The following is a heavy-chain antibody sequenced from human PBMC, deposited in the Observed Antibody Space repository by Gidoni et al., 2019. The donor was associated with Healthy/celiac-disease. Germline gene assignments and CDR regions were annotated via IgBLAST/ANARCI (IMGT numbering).Heavy chain of an antibody. D-gene: IGHD6-13*01. V-gene: IGHV6-1*01. CDR2: TYYRSKWYN. Sequence: QVQLQQSGPGLVKPSQTLSLTCAISGDSVPRNSAAWNWIRQAPSRGLEWLGRTYYRSKWYNDYAVSVKSRITINPDTSKNQFSLQLNSVTPEDTAVYYCARALREGAAADNNWFDPWGQGTLVTVSS. CDR3: ARALREGAAADNNWFDP. J-gene: IGHJ5*02. CDR1: GDSVPRNSAA.